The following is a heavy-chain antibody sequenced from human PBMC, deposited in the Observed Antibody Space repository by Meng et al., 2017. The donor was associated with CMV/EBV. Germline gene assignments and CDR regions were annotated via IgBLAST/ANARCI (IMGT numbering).Heavy chain of an antibody. V-gene: IGHV3-30*02. CDR2: IRYDGSNK. CDR1: GFTFSSYG. CDR3: ARLGDSSSPEGSFDY. Sequence: GESLKISCAASGFTFSSYGMHWVRQAPGKGLEWVAFIRYDGSNKYYADSVKGRFTISRDNSKNTLYLQMNSLRAEDTAVYYCARLGDSSSPEGSFDYWGQGTLVTVSS. D-gene: IGHD6-6*01. J-gene: IGHJ4*02.